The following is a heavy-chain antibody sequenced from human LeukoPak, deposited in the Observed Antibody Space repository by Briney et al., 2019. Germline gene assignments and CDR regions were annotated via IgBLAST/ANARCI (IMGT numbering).Heavy chain of an antibody. CDR3: AKGGSLGFDY. J-gene: IGHJ4*02. CDR2: IRYDGNNK. V-gene: IGHV3-30*02. D-gene: IGHD7-27*01. CDR1: GFSFSNYD. Sequence: GGSLRLSCAASGFSFSNYDMHWVRQAPGKGLEWVAVIRYDGNNKYSADSVKGRFTISRGNSKNTLFLQMNTLRAEDTAVYYCAKGGSLGFDYWGQGTLVTVSS.